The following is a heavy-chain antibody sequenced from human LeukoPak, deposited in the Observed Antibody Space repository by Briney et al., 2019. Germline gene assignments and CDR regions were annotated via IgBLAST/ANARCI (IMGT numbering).Heavy chain of an antibody. CDR1: GGSISSSNW. CDR3: ARVSGLTMVRGVIIWLKVFDY. CDR2: IYHSGST. D-gene: IGHD3-10*01. J-gene: IGHJ4*02. Sequence: SGTLSLTCAVSGGSISSSNWWSWVRQPPGKGPEWIGEIYHSGSTNYNPSLKSRVTISVDKSKNQFSLKLSSVTAADTAVYYCARVSGLTMVRGVIIWLKVFDYWGQGTLVTVSS. V-gene: IGHV4-4*02.